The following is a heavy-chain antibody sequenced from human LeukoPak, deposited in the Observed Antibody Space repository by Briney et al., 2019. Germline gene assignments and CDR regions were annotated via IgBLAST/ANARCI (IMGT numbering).Heavy chain of an antibody. CDR3: ASSYYYDSSGYWFDP. V-gene: IGHV4-30-2*01. J-gene: IGHJ5*02. CDR1: GGSISSGGYY. D-gene: IGHD3-22*01. CDR2: IYHSGST. Sequence: SQTLSLTCTVSGGSISSGGYYRSWIRQPPGKGLEWIGYIYHSGSTYYNPSLKSRVTISVDRSKNQFSLKLSSVTAADTAVYYCASSYYYDSSGYWFDPWGQGTLVTASS.